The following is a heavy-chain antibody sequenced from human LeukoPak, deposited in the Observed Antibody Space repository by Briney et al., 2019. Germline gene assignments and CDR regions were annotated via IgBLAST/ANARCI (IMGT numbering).Heavy chain of an antibody. J-gene: IGHJ2*01. CDR1: GFTFATSA. CDR3: ADHQGGSYIYWYFDL. Sequence: SVKVSFTAAGFTFATSAVEWVRQARGQRLEWIGWIVVGSGNTNYAQKFQERVTITRDMSTSTAYMELSNLRSEDTAVYYCADHQGGSYIYWYFDLWGRGTLVTVSS. CDR2: IVVGSGNT. D-gene: IGHD3-10*01. V-gene: IGHV1-58*01.